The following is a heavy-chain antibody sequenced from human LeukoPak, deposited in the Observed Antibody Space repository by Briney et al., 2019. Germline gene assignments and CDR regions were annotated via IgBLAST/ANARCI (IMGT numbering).Heavy chain of an antibody. Sequence: SETLSLTCTVSGGSISSYYWSWIRQPPGKGLEWIGYIYTSGSTNYNPSLKSRVTISVDTPKNQFSLKLSSVTAADTAVYYCATTEGGAVSYWGQGTLVTVSS. D-gene: IGHD1-26*01. V-gene: IGHV4-4*09. CDR3: ATTEGGAVSY. J-gene: IGHJ4*02. CDR2: IYTSGST. CDR1: GGSISSYY.